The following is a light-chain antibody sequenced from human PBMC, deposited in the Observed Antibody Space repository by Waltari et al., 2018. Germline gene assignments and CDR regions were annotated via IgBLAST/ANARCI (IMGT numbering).Light chain of an antibody. CDR3: SLYMGSGIWV. CDR2: KGT. V-gene: IGLV8-61*01. Sequence: QTVVTQEPSLSVSPGGTVTLTCALSSGSISTTSYATWYQQTPGQAPRTLVYKGTSRASGVPDRFSGSILGNKAALTITGAQADDDSDYYCSLYMGSGIWVFGGGTKLTVL. J-gene: IGLJ3*02. CDR1: SGSISTTSY.